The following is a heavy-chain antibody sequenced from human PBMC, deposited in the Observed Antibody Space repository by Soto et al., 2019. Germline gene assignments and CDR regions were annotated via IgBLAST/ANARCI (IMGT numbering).Heavy chain of an antibody. CDR3: TTDQGYYDYIWGSYHRGFIDY. V-gene: IGHV3-15*01. Sequence: EVQLVESGGGLVQPGGSLRLSCAASGFTFSNAWMSWVRQAPGKGLEWVGRIKSKTDGGTTDYAAPVKGRFTISRDDSKNTLYLQMNSLKTEDTAVYYCTTDQGYYDYIWGSYHRGFIDYWGQGTLVTVSS. J-gene: IGHJ4*02. D-gene: IGHD3-16*02. CDR1: GFTFSNAW. CDR2: IKSKTDGGTT.